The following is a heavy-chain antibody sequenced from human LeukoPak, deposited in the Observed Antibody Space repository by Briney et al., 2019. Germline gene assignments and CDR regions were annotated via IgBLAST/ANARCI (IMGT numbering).Heavy chain of an antibody. V-gene: IGHV5-51*01. J-gene: IGHJ4*02. Sequence: GESLKISCKGSGYSLTGYWIGWVRQMPGKGLEWMGIIYPGDSDTRYSPSFQGHVTISADRSISTAYLQWSSLKASDTAMYYCARSRDGYTGPFDYWGQGTLVTVSS. CDR2: IYPGDSDT. D-gene: IGHD5-24*01. CDR3: ARSRDGYTGPFDY. CDR1: GYSLTGYW.